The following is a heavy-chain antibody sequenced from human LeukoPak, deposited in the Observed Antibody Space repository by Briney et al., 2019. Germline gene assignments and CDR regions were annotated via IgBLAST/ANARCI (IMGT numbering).Heavy chain of an antibody. CDR3: ARESGSYLAFDI. D-gene: IGHD1-26*01. V-gene: IGHV3-21*01. CDR1: GFTFSSYS. Sequence: PGGSLRLSCAASGFTFSSYSMNWVRQAPGKGLEWVSYIVSSRSYTYYADSVKGRFTISRDNAKNSLYLQMHSLRAEDTAVYYCARESGSYLAFDIWGQGTMVTVSS. J-gene: IGHJ3*02. CDR2: IVSSRSYT.